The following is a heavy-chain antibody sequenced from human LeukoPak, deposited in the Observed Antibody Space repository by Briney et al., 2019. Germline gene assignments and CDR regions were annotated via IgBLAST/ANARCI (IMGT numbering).Heavy chain of an antibody. CDR2: ISGSGGST. D-gene: IGHD3-10*01. J-gene: IGHJ4*02. V-gene: IGHV3-23*01. Sequence: GSLRLSCAASGFTFSSYAMSWVRQAPGKGLEWVSAISGSGGSTYYADSVKGRFTISRDNSKNTLYLQMNSLRAEDTAVYYCAKPMYYYGSGSYYNYFDYWGQGTLVTVSS. CDR1: GFTFSSYA. CDR3: AKPMYYYGSGSYYNYFDY.